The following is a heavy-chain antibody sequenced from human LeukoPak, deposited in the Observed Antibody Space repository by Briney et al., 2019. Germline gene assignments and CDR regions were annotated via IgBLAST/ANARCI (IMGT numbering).Heavy chain of an antibody. Sequence: GGSLRLSCAASGFIFSTYGMHWVRQAPGKGLEWVTFIQYDGGNKYYADSVKGRFTISRGNSKNTLYLQMNSLRAEDTAVYYCAKDKGAAAGMIDYWGQGTLVTVSS. D-gene: IGHD6-13*01. CDR1: GFIFSTYG. CDR2: IQYDGGNK. J-gene: IGHJ4*02. V-gene: IGHV3-30*02. CDR3: AKDKGAAAGMIDY.